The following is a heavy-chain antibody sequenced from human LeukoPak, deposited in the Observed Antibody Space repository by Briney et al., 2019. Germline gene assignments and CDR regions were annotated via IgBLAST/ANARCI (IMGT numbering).Heavy chain of an antibody. D-gene: IGHD6-13*01. Sequence: SETLSLTCTVSGASIRSHYWSWIRQPPGKGLKWIGHMYYSGNSNYNPALKSRVTISVDTSKNQFSLKMISVTPADTAVYYCARDLGRGAAASYYFGYWGQGTLVTVSS. J-gene: IGHJ4*02. V-gene: IGHV4-59*11. CDR3: ARDLGRGAAASYYFGY. CDR2: MYYSGNS. CDR1: GASIRSHY.